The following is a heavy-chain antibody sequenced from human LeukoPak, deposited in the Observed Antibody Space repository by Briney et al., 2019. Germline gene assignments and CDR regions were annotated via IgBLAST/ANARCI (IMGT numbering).Heavy chain of an antibody. V-gene: IGHV3-74*01. CDR3: ARVLSYFGSGSYPAY. CDR1: GFTFTSYW. D-gene: IGHD3-10*01. J-gene: IGHJ4*02. Sequence: GGSLRLSCPASGFTFTSYWMHWVRQVPGKGLVWIAHVSPDGRRTDYADSVKGRFTVSRDNTNHILYLQMNSLTADDTAVYYCARVLSYFGSGSYPAYWGQGTLVTVSS. CDR2: VSPDGRRT.